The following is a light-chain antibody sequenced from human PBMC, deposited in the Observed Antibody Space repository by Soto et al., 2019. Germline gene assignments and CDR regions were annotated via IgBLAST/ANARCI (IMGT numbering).Light chain of an antibody. V-gene: IGKV3-20*01. Sequence: EIVLTHSPGTLSLSPGERATLSCRASQSVSSGHLAWYQQKPGQAPRLLIFGASSRATGIPDRFSGSGSGTDFALTINRLEPEDSAVYYCQQYGSSPWTFGQGTKVDIK. CDR1: QSVSSGH. CDR2: GAS. J-gene: IGKJ1*01. CDR3: QQYGSSPWT.